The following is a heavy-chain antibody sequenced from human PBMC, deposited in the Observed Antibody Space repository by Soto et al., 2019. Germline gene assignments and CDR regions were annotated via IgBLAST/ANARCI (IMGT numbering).Heavy chain of an antibody. J-gene: IGHJ4*02. Sequence: SETLSLTCAVSGGSISSGVYSWSWIRQPPGKGLEWIGYIYHSGSTYYNPSLKSRFTVSRDNAKNSLYLQMNSLRAEDTAVYYCARPTYYYDSGGPPAYWGQGTLVTVSS. V-gene: IGHV4-30-2*01. CDR3: ARPTYYYDSGGPPAY. D-gene: IGHD3-22*01. CDR2: IYHSGST. CDR1: GGSISSGVYS.